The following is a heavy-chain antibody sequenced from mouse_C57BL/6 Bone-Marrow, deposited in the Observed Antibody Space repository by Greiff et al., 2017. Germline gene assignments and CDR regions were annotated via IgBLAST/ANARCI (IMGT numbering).Heavy chain of an antibody. J-gene: IGHJ2*01. V-gene: IGHV1-52*01. Sequence: QVQLQQPGAELVRPGSSVKLSCKASGYTFTSYWMHWVKQRPIQGLEWIGNIDPSDSETHYNQKFKDKATLTVDKSSSTAYMQLSSLTSEDSAVYYCARGGGTAQATDYYWGQGTTRTVSS. D-gene: IGHD3-2*02. CDR2: IDPSDSET. CDR1: GYTFTSYW. CDR3: ARGGGTAQATDYY.